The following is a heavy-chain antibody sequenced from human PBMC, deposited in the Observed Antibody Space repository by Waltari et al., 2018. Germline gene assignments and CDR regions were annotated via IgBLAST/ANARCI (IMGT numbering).Heavy chain of an antibody. V-gene: IGHV1-2*06. CDR1: GYTFTGYY. Sequence: QVQLVQSGAEVKKPGASVKVSCKASGYTFTGYYIPWVRQAPGQGLEWMGRINPNSGSTNYAQKFQGRVIVTRDTSITTGYMELTSLKSDDTAVYYCAISWAVPSVVVDYWGQGTLVTVSS. CDR2: INPNSGST. J-gene: IGHJ4*02. D-gene: IGHD2-15*01. CDR3: AISWAVPSVVVDY.